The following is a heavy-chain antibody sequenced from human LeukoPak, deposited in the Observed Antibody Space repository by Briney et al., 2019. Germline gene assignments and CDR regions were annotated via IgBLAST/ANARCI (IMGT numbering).Heavy chain of an antibody. V-gene: IGHV3-9*01. J-gene: IGHJ4*02. CDR3: AKDLIRFRSSGDGALFDY. Sequence: GGSLRLSCAASGFTFSSYAMHWVRQAPGKGLEWVSGISWNSGSIGYADSVKGRFTISRDNAKNSLYLQMNSLRAEDTALYYCAKDLIRFRSSGDGALFDYWGQGTLVTVSS. CDR1: GFTFSSYA. D-gene: IGHD6-6*01. CDR2: ISWNSGSI.